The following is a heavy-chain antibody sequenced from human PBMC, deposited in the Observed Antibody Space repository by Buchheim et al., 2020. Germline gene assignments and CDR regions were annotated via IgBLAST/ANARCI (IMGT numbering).Heavy chain of an antibody. D-gene: IGHD4-11*01. CDR3: AKAMTTVTTRSLDY. Sequence: QVQLVESGGGVVQPGRSLRLSCAASGFTFSSYGMHWVRQAPGKGLEWVAVIWYDGSNKYYADSVKGRFTISRDNSKNMLYLQMNSLRAEDTAVYYCAKAMTTVTTRSLDYWGQGTL. CDR2: IWYDGSNK. V-gene: IGHV3-33*06. CDR1: GFTFSSYG. J-gene: IGHJ4*02.